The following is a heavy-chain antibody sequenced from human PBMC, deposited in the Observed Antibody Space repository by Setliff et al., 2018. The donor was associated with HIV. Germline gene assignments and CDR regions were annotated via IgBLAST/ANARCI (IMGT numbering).Heavy chain of an antibody. D-gene: IGHD3-10*01. CDR3: ARARITMIGGRLEPYAFDR. V-gene: IGHV4-4*07. CDR2: VHSTGTT. Sequence: ASETLSLTCTVSGGSFSTHYWSWIRQPAGEGPEYIGRVHSTGTTIYNPSLKSRVTMSVDASKNQLSLKLRSVTAADTAVYYCARARITMIGGRLEPYAFDRWGQGTKVTVSS. CDR1: GGSFSTHY. J-gene: IGHJ3*01.